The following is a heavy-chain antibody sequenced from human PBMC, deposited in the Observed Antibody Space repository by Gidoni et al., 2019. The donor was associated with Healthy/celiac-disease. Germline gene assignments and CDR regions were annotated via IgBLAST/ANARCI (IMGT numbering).Heavy chain of an antibody. D-gene: IGHD2-2*01. J-gene: IGHJ4*02. CDR2: IYYSGST. CDR3: ATLIVAIPAQEKFDY. Sequence: QLQLQESGPGLVKPSETLSLTCTVSGGSISSSSYYWGWIRQPPGKGLEWIGSIYYSGSTYYNPSLKSRVTISIDTSKNQFSLKLSSVTAADTAVYYCATLIVAIPAQEKFDYWGQGTLVTVSS. V-gene: IGHV4-39*01. CDR1: GGSISSSSYY.